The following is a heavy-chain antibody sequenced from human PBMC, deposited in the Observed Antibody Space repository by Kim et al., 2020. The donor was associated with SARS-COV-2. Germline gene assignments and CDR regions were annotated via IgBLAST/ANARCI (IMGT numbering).Heavy chain of an antibody. CDR3: ARGSGSYCGGDCYPPLLDY. CDR2: IYYSGST. Sequence: SETLSLTCTVSGGSISSGGYYWSWIRQHPGKGLEWIGYIYYSGSTYYNPSLKSRVTISVDTSKNQFSLKLSSVTAADTAVYYCARGSGSYCGGDCYPPLLDYWGQGTLVTVSS. J-gene: IGHJ4*02. CDR1: GGSISSGGYY. V-gene: IGHV4-31*03. D-gene: IGHD2-21*02.